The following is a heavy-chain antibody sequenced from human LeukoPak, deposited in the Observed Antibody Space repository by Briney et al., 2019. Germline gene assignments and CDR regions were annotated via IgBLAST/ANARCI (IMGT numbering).Heavy chain of an antibody. Sequence: GASVKVSCKASGGTFSSYAISWVRQAPGQGLEWMGGIIPIFGTANYAQKFQGRVTITADESTSTAYMELSSLRSEDTAVYYCARTYYYDSSGYHDRYYFDYWGQGTLVTVSS. J-gene: IGHJ4*02. CDR2: IIPIFGTA. D-gene: IGHD3-22*01. CDR3: ARTYYYDSSGYHDRYYFDY. V-gene: IGHV1-69*13. CDR1: GGTFSSYA.